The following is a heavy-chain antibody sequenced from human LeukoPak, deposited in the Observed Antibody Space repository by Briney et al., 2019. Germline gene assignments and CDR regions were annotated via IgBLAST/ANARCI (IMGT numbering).Heavy chain of an antibody. V-gene: IGHV4-4*02. CDR1: VGSINSGNW. CDR3: ATAPILRGEGGEHYKYGMDV. D-gene: IGHD2-2*02. CDR2: IYHNGTP. Sequence: SGTLSLTCAASVGSINSGNWWSWVRQSPGKGLGWIGEIYHNGTPNYNQSLKSRVTISADKSKNHFSLKMTSVTAADTAVYHCATAPILRGEGGEHYKYGMDVWGQGTTVIVSS. J-gene: IGHJ6*02.